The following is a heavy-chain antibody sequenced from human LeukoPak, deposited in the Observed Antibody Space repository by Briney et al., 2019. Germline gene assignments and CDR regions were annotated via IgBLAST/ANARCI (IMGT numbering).Heavy chain of an antibody. Sequence: GASVKVSCKASGYTFTNYDINWVRQATGQGLEWMGWMNPNSGNTGYALKFQGRVTMTRNTSISTAYMELNSLRSEDTAVYYCARGSSWYLHWGQGTMVTVSS. D-gene: IGHD6-13*01. CDR3: ARGSSWYLH. J-gene: IGHJ3*01. V-gene: IGHV1-8*01. CDR1: GYTFTNYD. CDR2: MNPNSGNT.